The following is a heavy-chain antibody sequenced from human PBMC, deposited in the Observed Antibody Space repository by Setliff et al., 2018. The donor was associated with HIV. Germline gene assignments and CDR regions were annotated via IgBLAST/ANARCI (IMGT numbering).Heavy chain of an antibody. D-gene: IGHD2-15*01. V-gene: IGHV4-4*07. CDR2: IYSSGST. CDR3: ARVFPPIRGAPFGTPPGAFDI. Sequence: SETLSLTCNVSGGSISGYYWSWIRQPPGKGQEWIGRIYSSGSTIYNPSLRSRVTMSVDTSKSQLSLKLTSVTAADTAVYYCARVFPPIRGAPFGTPPGAFDIWGQGTMVTVSS. CDR1: GGSISGYY. J-gene: IGHJ3*02.